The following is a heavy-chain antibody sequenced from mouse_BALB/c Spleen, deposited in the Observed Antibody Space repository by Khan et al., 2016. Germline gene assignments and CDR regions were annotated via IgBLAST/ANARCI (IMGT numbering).Heavy chain of an antibody. CDR1: GYSITSDYA. CDR2: ISYSGST. Sequence: EVQLQESGPGLVKPSQSLSLTCTVTGYSITSDYAWNWIRQFPGNKLEWMGYISYSGSTSYNPSLKSRISITRDTSKNQFFLQLNSVTTEDTATYYCAREGSGYVGDYWGHGTSVTVSS. J-gene: IGHJ4*01. D-gene: IGHD1-2*01. V-gene: IGHV3-2*02. CDR3: AREGSGYVGDY.